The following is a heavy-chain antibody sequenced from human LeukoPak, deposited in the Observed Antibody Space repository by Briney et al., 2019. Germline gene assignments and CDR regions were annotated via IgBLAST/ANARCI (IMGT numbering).Heavy chain of an antibody. CDR3: AREDSSSISMDA. D-gene: IGHD6-6*01. J-gene: IGHJ6*04. CDR1: GGSISSYY. Sequence: SETLSLTCTVSGGSISSYYWSWIRQPPGKGLEWIGYIYYSGSTNYNPSLKSRVTISVDTSKNQFSLKLSSVTAADTAVYYCAREDSSSISMDAWGKGTTVTVFS. V-gene: IGHV4-59*08. CDR2: IYYSGST.